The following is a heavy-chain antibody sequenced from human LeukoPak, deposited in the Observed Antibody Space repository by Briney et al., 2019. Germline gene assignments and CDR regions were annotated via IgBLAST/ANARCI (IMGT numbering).Heavy chain of an antibody. Sequence: GGSLRLSCAASGFTFSSYSMNWVRQAPGKGLEWVSSISSSSSYIYYADSVKGRFTISRDNARNSLYLQMNSLRAEDTAVYYCARERYSSSWYEVDYYYGMDVWGKGTTVTVSS. CDR2: ISSSSSYI. J-gene: IGHJ6*04. V-gene: IGHV3-21*01. CDR1: GFTFSSYS. CDR3: ARERYSSSWYEVDYYYGMDV. D-gene: IGHD6-13*01.